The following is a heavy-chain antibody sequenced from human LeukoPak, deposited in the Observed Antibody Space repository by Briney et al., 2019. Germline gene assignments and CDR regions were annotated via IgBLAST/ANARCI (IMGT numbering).Heavy chain of an antibody. CDR1: GGSISSYY. V-gene: IGHV4-59*12. CDR3: AAAAGTMYAFDI. CDR2: IYYSGST. D-gene: IGHD6-13*01. J-gene: IGHJ3*02. Sequence: SETLSLTCTVPGGSISSYYWSWIRRPPGKGLEWIGYIYYSGSTYYNPSLKSRVTISVDTSKNQFSLKLSSVTAADTAVYYCAAAAGTMYAFDIWGQGTMVTVSS.